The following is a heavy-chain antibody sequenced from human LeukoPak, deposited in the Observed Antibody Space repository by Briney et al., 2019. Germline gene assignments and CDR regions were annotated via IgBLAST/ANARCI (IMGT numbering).Heavy chain of an antibody. CDR2: MNPNSGNT. CDR1: GYTFTSYD. Sequence: ASVKVSCKASGYTFTSYDINWVRQATGQGLEWMGWMNPNSGNTDYAQKFQGRVTLTRSTSISTAYMELSSLRSDDTAVYYCARASHGDYFDFWGQGTLVTVSS. CDR3: ARASHGDYFDF. V-gene: IGHV1-8*01. J-gene: IGHJ4*02. D-gene: IGHD4-17*01.